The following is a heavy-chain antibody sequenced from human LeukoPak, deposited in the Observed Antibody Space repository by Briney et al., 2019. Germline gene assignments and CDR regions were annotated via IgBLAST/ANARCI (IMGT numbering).Heavy chain of an antibody. V-gene: IGHV3-48*01. CDR3: ARETSYSL. CDR1: GFTFSSYS. CDR2: ISTSGSTI. D-gene: IGHD3-10*01. J-gene: IGHJ4*02. Sequence: GGSLRLSCAASGFTFSSYSMNWVRQAPGKGLEWVSYISTSGSTIKYADSVKGRFTISRDNAKNSLYLQLNSLRAEDTAVYFCARETSYSLWGQGTLVTVSS.